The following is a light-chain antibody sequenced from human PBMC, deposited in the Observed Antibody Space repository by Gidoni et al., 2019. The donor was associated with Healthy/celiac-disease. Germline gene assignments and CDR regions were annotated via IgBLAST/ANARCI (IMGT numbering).Light chain of an antibody. CDR2: GAS. J-gene: IGKJ4*01. V-gene: IGKV3-20*01. CDR1: QSVSSSY. CDR3: QQSLT. Sequence: EIVLTQSPGTLSLSTWERATLSCMASQSVSSSYLAWYQQKHVQAPRLLIYGASSRSTGIPAMFSGSWSGTVFTLTISRLEPEDFAVYYCQQSLTFGGGTKVEIK.